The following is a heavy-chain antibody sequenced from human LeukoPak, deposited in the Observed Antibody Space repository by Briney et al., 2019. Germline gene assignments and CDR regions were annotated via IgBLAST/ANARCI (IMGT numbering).Heavy chain of an antibody. CDR2: IYHSGST. CDR1: GGSISSGGYY. J-gene: IGHJ3*02. CDR3: ARDFSAAFDI. V-gene: IGHV4-30-2*01. D-gene: IGHD2/OR15-2a*01. Sequence: SQTLSLTCTVSGGSISSGGYYWSWIRQPPGKGLEWIGYIYHSGSTYYNPSLKSRVTISVDTSKNQFSLKLSSVTAADTAVYYCARDFSAAFDIWGQGTMVTVSS.